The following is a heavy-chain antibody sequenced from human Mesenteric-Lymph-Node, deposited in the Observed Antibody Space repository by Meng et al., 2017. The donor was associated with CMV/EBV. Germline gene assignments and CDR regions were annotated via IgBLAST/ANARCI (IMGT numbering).Heavy chain of an antibody. Sequence: GGSLRLSCAASGFTFDDYGMSWVRQGPGKGLEWFSVIDSGGRTYYADSVKGRFTIFRDSSKNMLYLQMNSLRPEDTAVYYCAREDYYGSGSLDYWGQGTLVTVSS. D-gene: IGHD3-10*01. V-gene: IGHV3-66*02. J-gene: IGHJ4*02. CDR2: IDSGGRT. CDR3: AREDYYGSGSLDY. CDR1: GFTFDDYG.